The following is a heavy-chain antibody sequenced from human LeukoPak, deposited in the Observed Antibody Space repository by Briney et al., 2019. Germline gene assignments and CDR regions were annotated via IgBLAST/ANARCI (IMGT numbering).Heavy chain of an antibody. V-gene: IGHV4-34*01. Sequence: PGGSLRLSCAASGFTFSSYAMSWVRQPPGKGLEWIGEINHSGSTNYNPSLKSRVTISVDTSKNQFSLKLSSVTAADTAVYYCASDDSSSYYFDYWGQGTLVTVSS. J-gene: IGHJ4*02. CDR3: ASDDSSSYYFDY. CDR2: INHSGST. D-gene: IGHD6-6*01. CDR1: GFTFSSYA.